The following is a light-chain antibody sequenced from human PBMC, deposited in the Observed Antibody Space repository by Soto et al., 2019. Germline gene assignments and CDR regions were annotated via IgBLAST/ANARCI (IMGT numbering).Light chain of an antibody. CDR2: KAS. J-gene: IGKJ4*01. Sequence: DIQMTQSPSTLSASVGDRVTITCRASQIISTWLAWYQQKAGKAPKLLIYKASSLEGGVPSRFSGSGSGTEFNITISSLQPDDFATYYCQQYNTYPLTFGGGTTVDIK. CDR1: QIISTW. V-gene: IGKV1-5*03. CDR3: QQYNTYPLT.